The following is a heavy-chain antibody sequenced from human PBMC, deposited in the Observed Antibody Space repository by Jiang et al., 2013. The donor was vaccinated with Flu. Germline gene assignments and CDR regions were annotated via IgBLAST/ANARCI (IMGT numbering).Heavy chain of an antibody. CDR3: AKTQVHMPTRPGNWLDP. J-gene: IGHJ5*02. Sequence: LLKPSETLSLTCTVSGGLPSPTLITIGSGSASPQGRDWSGLGASIIVALPYYNPSLESRVTMSVDTSKNQFSLKLNSMTATDTAVYYCAKTQVHMPTRPGNWLDPWGQGTQVTVSS. V-gene: IGHV4-39*01. D-gene: IGHD1-14*01. CDR1: GGLPSPTLIT. CDR2: SIIVALP.